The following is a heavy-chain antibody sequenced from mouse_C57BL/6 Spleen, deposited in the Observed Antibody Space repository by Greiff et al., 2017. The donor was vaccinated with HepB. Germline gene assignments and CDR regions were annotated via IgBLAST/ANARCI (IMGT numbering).Heavy chain of an antibody. CDR2: ISYDGSN. CDR1: GYSITSGYY. J-gene: IGHJ1*03. D-gene: IGHD1-1*01. V-gene: IGHV3-6*01. Sequence: EVKLQESGPGLVKPSQSLSLTCSVTGYSITSGYYWNWIRQFPGNKLEWMGYISYDGSNNYNPSLKNRISITRDTSKNQFFLKLNSVTTEDTATYYCARERGSSHYWYFDVWGTGTTVTVSS. CDR3: ARERGSSHYWYFDV.